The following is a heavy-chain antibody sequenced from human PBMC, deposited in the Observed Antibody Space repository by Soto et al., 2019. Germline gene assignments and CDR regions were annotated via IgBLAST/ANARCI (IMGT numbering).Heavy chain of an antibody. CDR2: ISYDGSNK. V-gene: IGHV3-30*18. Sequence: GGSLRLSCAASGFTFSSYGMHWVRQAPGKGLEWVAVISYDGSNKYYADSVKGRFTISRDNSKNTLYLQMNSLRAEDTAVYYCAKDLAAAGILDPWGQGTLVTVSS. CDR3: AKDLAAAGILDP. J-gene: IGHJ5*02. D-gene: IGHD6-13*01. CDR1: GFTFSSYG.